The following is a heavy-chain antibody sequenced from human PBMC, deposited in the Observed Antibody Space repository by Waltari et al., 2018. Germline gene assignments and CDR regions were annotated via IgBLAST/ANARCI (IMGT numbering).Heavy chain of an antibody. J-gene: IGHJ4*02. CDR2: ISYDGSNK. D-gene: IGHD4-17*01. CDR1: GFTFSSYG. V-gene: IGHV3-30*18. CDR3: AKDGHDYWGPVDY. Sequence: QVQLVESVGGVVQPGRSLRLSCAASGFTFSSYGMHWVRQAPGKGLEWVAVISYDGSNKYYADSVKGRFTISRDNSKNTLYLQMNSLRAEDTAVYYCAKDGHDYWGPVDYWGQGTLVTVSS.